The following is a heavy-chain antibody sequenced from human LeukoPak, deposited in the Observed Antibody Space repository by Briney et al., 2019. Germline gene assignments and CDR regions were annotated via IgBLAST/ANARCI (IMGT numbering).Heavy chain of an antibody. Sequence: GGSLRLSCAASGFTFSTYSMSWVRQAPGKGLEWVSAIRGGGGDTYYADSVKGRFTISRDNSKDTLSLQMNSLRAGDTAVYYCAKISWDRRGTFFWGQGTLVTVSS. CDR3: AKISWDRRGTFF. CDR1: GFTFSTYS. CDR2: IRGGGGDT. J-gene: IGHJ4*02. D-gene: IGHD3-22*01. V-gene: IGHV3-23*01.